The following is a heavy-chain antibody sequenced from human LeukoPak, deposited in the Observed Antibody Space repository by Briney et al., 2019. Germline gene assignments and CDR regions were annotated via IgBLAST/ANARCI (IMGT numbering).Heavy chain of an antibody. CDR1: GGSFSGYY. CDR2: INHSGST. J-gene: IGHJ6*02. CDR3: ARGSGGNSGLHYYYGMDV. Sequence: SETLSLTCAVYGGSFSGYYWSWIRQPPGKGLEWIGEINHSGSTNYNPSLESRVTISVDTSKNQFSLKLSSVTAADTAVYYCARGSGGNSGLHYYYGMDVWGQGTTVTVSS. V-gene: IGHV4-34*01. D-gene: IGHD4-23*01.